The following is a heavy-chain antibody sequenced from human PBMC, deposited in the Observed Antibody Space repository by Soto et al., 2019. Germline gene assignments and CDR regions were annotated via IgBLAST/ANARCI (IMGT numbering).Heavy chain of an antibody. D-gene: IGHD3-16*01. V-gene: IGHV3-30-3*01. CDR2: ISYDGSNK. J-gene: IGHJ4*02. Sequence: GGSLRLSCAASGFTFSSYAMHWVRQAPGKGLEWVAVISYDGSNKYYADSVKGRFTISRDDSKNTLYLQMNSLRAEATAVYYCAKGSPPGLGEPFDYSGQGTLVTV. CDR3: AKGSPPGLGEPFDY. CDR1: GFTFSSYA.